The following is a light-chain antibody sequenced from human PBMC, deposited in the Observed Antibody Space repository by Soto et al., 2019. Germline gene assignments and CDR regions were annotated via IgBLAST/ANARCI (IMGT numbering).Light chain of an antibody. CDR2: GVS. J-gene: IGKJ1*01. CDR3: QQYGNSPQT. CDR1: QSVSRSG. Sequence: EVVLTQSPVTLSLSPGESATLSCRASQSVSRSGLAWYQQKPGQAPRLLIYGVSSRATGIPDRFSGSGSGTDFTLTISRLEPEDFAVYYCQQYGNSPQTFGQGTKVEIK. V-gene: IGKV3-20*01.